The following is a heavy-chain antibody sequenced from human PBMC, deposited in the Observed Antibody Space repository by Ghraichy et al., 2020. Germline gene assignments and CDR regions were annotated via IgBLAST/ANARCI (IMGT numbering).Heavy chain of an antibody. D-gene: IGHD2-2*01. CDR1: GFTFSSYA. J-gene: IGHJ4*02. CDR2: ISYDGSNK. Sequence: GGSLRLSCAASGFTFSSYAMHWVRQAPGKGLEWVAVISYDGSNKYYADSVKGRFTISRDNSKNTLYLQMNSLRAEDTAVYYCARDVGIVVVPAAPTDYWGQGTLVTVSS. V-gene: IGHV3-30-3*01. CDR3: ARDVGIVVVPAAPTDY.